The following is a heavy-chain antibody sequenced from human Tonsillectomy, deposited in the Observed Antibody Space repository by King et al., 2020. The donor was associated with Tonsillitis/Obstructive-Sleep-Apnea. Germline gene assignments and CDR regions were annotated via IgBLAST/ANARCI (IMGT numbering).Heavy chain of an antibody. D-gene: IGHD2-21*02. Sequence: LQLQESGSGLVKPSRTLSLTCAVSGGSISSGGYSWSWIRQPPGKGLEWIGYIYHSGSTYYNPSLKSRVTISVDRSKNQFSLKLSSVTAADTAVYYCARSVVVTGSLFDYWGQGTLVTVSS. V-gene: IGHV4-30-2*01. CDR2: IYHSGST. J-gene: IGHJ4*02. CDR1: GGSISSGGYS. CDR3: ARSVVVTGSLFDY.